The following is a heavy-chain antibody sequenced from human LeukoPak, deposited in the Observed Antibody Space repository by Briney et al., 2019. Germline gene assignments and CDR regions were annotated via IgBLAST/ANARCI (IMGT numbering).Heavy chain of an antibody. J-gene: IGHJ4*02. CDR1: GYTFTSYG. V-gene: IGHV1-18*01. Sequence: EASVKVSCKASGYTFTSYGISWVRQAPGQGLEWMGWISAYNGNANYAQKLQGRVTVTTDTSTSTAYMELRGLRSDDTAVYYCARVRAARPEEDYFDYWGQGTLVTVSS. CDR3: ARVRAARPEEDYFDY. CDR2: ISAYNGNA. D-gene: IGHD6-6*01.